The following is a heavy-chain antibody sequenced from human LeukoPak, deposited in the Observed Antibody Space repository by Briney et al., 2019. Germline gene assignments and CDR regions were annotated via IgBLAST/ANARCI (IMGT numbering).Heavy chain of an antibody. J-gene: IGHJ4*02. CDR2: IYYTGST. CDR1: GGSISSYY. V-gene: IGHV4-59*01. Sequence: SETLSLTCTVSGGSISSYYWTWIRQPPGKGLEWIGYIYYTGSTNYNPSLKSRVTISVDTSKNQFSLRLSSVTAADTAMYYCARDASYNYDSSGYTLWGQGTLVTVSS. CDR3: ARDASYNYDSSGYTL. D-gene: IGHD3-22*01.